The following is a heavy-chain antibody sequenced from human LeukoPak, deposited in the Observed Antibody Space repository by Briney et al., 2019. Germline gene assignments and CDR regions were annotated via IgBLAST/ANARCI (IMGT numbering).Heavy chain of an antibody. CDR2: ISSTSSYI. D-gene: IGHD5-18*01. CDR3: AREGTAMVSFDY. Sequence: GGSLRLSCAASGFTFSSYSMHWVRQAPGKGLEWVSSISSTSSYIYYADSVKGRFTVSRDKPKNSLYLQMNSLRAEDTAVYYCAREGTAMVSFDYWGQGTLVTVSS. V-gene: IGHV3-21*01. J-gene: IGHJ4*02. CDR1: GFTFSSYS.